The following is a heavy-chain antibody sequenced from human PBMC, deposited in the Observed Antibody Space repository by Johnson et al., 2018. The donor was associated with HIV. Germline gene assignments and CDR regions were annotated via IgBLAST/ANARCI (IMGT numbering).Heavy chain of an antibody. D-gene: IGHD1-26*01. V-gene: IGHV3-30*03. CDR1: GFSFSDYG. CDR2: ISYDGDDK. CDR3: ARTRSGTYPYSAAFDV. Sequence: VQLVESGGGVLRPGGSLRLSCAASGFSFSDYGIHWVRQAPGKGLEWVAVISYDGDDKHYGDSVEGRFTLSRENAKNSLYLQINTLKVGDTDMYYFARTRSGTYPYSAAFDVWGQGTMVTVSS. J-gene: IGHJ3*01.